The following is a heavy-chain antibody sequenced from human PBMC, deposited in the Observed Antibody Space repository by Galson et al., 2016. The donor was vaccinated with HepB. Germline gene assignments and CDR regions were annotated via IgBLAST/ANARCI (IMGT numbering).Heavy chain of an antibody. CDR1: EFTFARYA. CDR3: AKDRWTGQLLPHGFDY. V-gene: IGHV3-23*01. Sequence: SLRLCCAASEFTFARYAMSWVRQAPGKGLERASSLNNSGGGTHDADSVKGRFTISRDNSKTTLFLQMNSLRAEDTALYYCAKDRWTGQLLPHGFDYWGQGTLVTVSS. D-gene: IGHD6-6*01. CDR2: LNNSGGGT. J-gene: IGHJ4*02.